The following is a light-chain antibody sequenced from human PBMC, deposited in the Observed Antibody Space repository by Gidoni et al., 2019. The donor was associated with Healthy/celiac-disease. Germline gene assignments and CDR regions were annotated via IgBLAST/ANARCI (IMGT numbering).Light chain of an antibody. CDR2: APS. CDR3: QDSYSTQYS. CDR1: HSIISY. V-gene: IGKV1-39*01. Sequence: DIKMPQSPSSLSASVGDRVTITCRASHSIISYLNWYQQKPGKAPQLLIYAPSSLQSGVPSRCSGSGSGTYFTITISRLQPEVFVTYYWQDSYSTQYSFGPGTKLEIK. J-gene: IGKJ2*03.